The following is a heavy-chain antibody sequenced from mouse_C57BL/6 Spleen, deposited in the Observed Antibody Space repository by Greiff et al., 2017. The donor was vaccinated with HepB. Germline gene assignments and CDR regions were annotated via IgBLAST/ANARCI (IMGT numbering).Heavy chain of an antibody. CDR1: GYTFTSYW. CDR3: ARRELRPSDAMDY. Sequence: QVQLQQPGAELVKPGASVKMSCKASGYTFTSYWITWVKQRPGQGLEWIGDIYPGSGSTNYNEKFKSKATLTVDTSSSTAYMQLSSLTSEDSAVYYCARRELRPSDAMDYWGQGTSVTVSS. D-gene: IGHD3-2*02. J-gene: IGHJ4*01. V-gene: IGHV1-55*01. CDR2: IYPGSGST.